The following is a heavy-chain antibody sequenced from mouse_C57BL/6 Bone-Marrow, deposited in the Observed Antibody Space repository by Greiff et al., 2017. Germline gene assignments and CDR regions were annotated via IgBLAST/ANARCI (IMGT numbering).Heavy chain of an antibody. D-gene: IGHD4-1*01. CDR2: LNPGSGGT. CDR3: ARSKYWDCWFAY. V-gene: IGHV1-54*01. J-gene: IGHJ3*01. Sequence: QVQLQESGAELVRPGTSVKVSCKASGYAFTNFLIEWVKQRPGQGLEWIGVLNPGSGGTNYNEKFKGKATLTADTSSSTAYMQLSSLTSEDSAVYFGARSKYWDCWFAYWGKGTLVTVSA. CDR1: GYAFTNFL.